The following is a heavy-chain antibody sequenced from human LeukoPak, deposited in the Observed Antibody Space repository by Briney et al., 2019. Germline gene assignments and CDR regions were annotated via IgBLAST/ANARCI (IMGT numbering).Heavy chain of an antibody. D-gene: IGHD4-17*01. CDR1: GFTFSTYA. J-gene: IGHJ4*02. CDR2: IYSGGST. CDR3: ARDLNYGDYLDY. V-gene: IGHV3-66*02. Sequence: GGSLRLSCAASGFTFSTYAMSWVRQAPGKGLEWVSVIYSGGSTYYADSVKGRFTISRDNSKNTLYLQMNSLRAEDTAAYYCARDLNYGDYLDYWGQGTLVTVSS.